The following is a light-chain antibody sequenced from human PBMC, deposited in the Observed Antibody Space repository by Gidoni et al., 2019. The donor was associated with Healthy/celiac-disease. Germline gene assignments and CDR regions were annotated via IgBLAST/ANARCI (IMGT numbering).Light chain of an antibody. Sequence: DIVMTPSPDSLAVSLGERATINCKSSQSVLYSSNNKNDLAGYQQKPGQPPKLLIYWASTRESGVPDRFSGSGSGTDFTLTISSLQAEDVAVYYCQQYYSTPRTFGQGTKVEIK. CDR3: QQYYSTPRT. J-gene: IGKJ1*01. CDR1: QSVLYSSNNKND. V-gene: IGKV4-1*01. CDR2: WAS.